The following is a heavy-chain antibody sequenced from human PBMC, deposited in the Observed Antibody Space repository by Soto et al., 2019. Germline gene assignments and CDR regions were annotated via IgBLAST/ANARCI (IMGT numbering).Heavy chain of an antibody. D-gene: IGHD2-2*01. J-gene: IGHJ3*02. Sequence: ASVKVSCKASGYTFTSYGISWVRQAPGQGLEWMGWISAYNGNTNYAQKLQGRVTMTTDTSTSTAYMELRSLRSDDTAVYYCARQEDIVVVPAAMLAFDIWGQGTMVTVSS. V-gene: IGHV1-18*01. CDR3: ARQEDIVVVPAAMLAFDI. CDR1: GYTFTSYG. CDR2: ISAYNGNT.